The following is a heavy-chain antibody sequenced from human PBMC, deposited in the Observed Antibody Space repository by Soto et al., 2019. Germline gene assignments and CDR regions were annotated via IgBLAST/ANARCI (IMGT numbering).Heavy chain of an antibody. V-gene: IGHV1-3*01. CDR2: INAGNGNT. CDR1: GYTFTSYA. D-gene: IGHD3-22*01. Sequence: ASVKVCCKASGYTFTSYAMHWVRQAPGQRLEWMGWINAGNGNTKYSQKFQGRVTITRDTSASTAYMELSSLRSEDTAVYYCAIYANYDSHDAFEIWGQGKMVTVSS. J-gene: IGHJ3*02. CDR3: AIYANYDSHDAFEI.